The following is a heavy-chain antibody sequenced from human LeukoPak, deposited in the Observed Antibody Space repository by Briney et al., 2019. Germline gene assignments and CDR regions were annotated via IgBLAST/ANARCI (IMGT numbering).Heavy chain of an antibody. V-gene: IGHV3-33*06. CDR1: GFTFSSYG. Sequence: GGYLRLSCAASGFTFSSYGMHWVRQAPGKGLEWVAVIWYDGSNKYYADSVKGRFTISRDNSKNTLYLQMNSLRAEDTAVYYCAKDFHTVTAYAFDIWGQGTMVTVSS. D-gene: IGHD4-11*01. CDR2: IWYDGSNK. J-gene: IGHJ3*02. CDR3: AKDFHTVTAYAFDI.